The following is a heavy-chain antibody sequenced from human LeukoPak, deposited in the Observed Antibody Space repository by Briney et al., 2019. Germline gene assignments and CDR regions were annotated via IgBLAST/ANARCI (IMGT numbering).Heavy chain of an antibody. CDR1: GFIFSSYS. CDR2: ISSSSSYI. CDR3: ARNPYTEFWFDP. J-gene: IGHJ5*02. V-gene: IGHV3-21*01. D-gene: IGHD3-10*01. Sequence: GGSLRLSCAASGFIFSSYSMDWVRQAPGKGLEWVSSISSSSSYIYYADSVKGRFTISRDNAENSLFLQMNSLRAEDTAVYYCARNPYTEFWFDPWGPGTLVTVSS.